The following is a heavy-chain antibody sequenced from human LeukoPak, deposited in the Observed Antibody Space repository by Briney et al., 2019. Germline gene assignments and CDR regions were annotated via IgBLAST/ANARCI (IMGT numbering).Heavy chain of an antibody. CDR3: ARGLYYYDSSAYYGRFDY. Sequence: SETLSLTCTVSGGSISSYYWSWIRQPPGKGLEWIGFIYYSGSTNYNPSLKSRVTMSVDTSKNQFSLKLSSVTAADTAVYYCARGLYYYDSSAYYGRFDYWGQGTLVTVSS. V-gene: IGHV4-59*12. D-gene: IGHD3-22*01. J-gene: IGHJ4*02. CDR1: GGSISSYY. CDR2: IYYSGST.